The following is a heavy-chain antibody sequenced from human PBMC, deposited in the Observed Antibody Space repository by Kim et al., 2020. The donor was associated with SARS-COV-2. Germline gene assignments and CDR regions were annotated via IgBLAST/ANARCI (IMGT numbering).Heavy chain of an antibody. CDR2: SWYDGSRT. V-gene: IGHV3-33*01. CDR3: ARDLNVKVEVGRLSDAF. J-gene: IGHJ3*01. D-gene: IGHD2-15*01. CDR1: GITFHSYG. Sequence: GGSLRLSCEASGITFHSYGMNWVRQPSGKGLEWVEVSWYDGSRTYYGDSVTGRFTVFRDNSKNKLHLQMDSLRVEDTAIYYWARDLNVKVEVGRLSDAF.